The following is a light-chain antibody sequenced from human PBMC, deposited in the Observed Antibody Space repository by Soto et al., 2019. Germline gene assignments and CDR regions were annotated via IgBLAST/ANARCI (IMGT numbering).Light chain of an antibody. CDR2: LEGSGDY. J-gene: IGLJ7*01. CDR3: EAWDRNTVV. Sequence: QPVVTQSSSASASLGSSVKLTCTLNSGHSGYIIAWHQQQSGKAPRFLIKLEGSGDYKKGSGVPDRFSGSSSGADRYLSISSLQSEDEADYYCEAWDRNTVVFGGGTQLTVL. CDR1: SGHSGYI. V-gene: IGLV4-60*03.